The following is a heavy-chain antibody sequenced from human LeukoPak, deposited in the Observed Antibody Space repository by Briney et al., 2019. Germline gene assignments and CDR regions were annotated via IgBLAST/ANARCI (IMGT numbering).Heavy chain of an antibody. CDR2: IYYSGST. D-gene: IGHD3-22*01. V-gene: IGHV4-38-2*01. CDR1: GYSISSGYF. Sequence: PSETLSLTCGVSGYSISSGYFWGWIRQPPGKGLEWIGSIYYSGSTYYNPSLKSRVTISVDTSKNQSSLKLSSVTAADTAVYYCARGYYDSSGYYGFDYWGQGTLVTVSS. J-gene: IGHJ4*02. CDR3: ARGYYDSSGYYGFDY.